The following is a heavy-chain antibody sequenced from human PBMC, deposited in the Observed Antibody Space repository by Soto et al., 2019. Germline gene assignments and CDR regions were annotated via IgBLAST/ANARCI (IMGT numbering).Heavy chain of an antibody. CDR1: GGSISSGSYY. J-gene: IGHJ3*02. CDR2: VYYSGST. Sequence: SETLSLTCTVSGGSISSGSYYWDWIRQPPGKGLVWIGNVYYSGSTNYNPSLESRVIISVDTSKNQFSLKLSSVTAADTAVYYCARQTDSYYTFDAFDIWGQGTMVTVSS. CDR3: ARQTDSYYTFDAFDI. D-gene: IGHD3-22*01. V-gene: IGHV4-39*01.